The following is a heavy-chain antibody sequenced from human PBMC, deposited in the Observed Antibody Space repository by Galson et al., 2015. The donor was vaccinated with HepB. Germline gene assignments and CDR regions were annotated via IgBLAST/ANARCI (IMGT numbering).Heavy chain of an antibody. V-gene: IGHV3-13*04. CDR3: ARAKGLDSSAPWGAFDI. CDR2: IGTAGGT. Sequence: SLRLSCAASGFTFSSYGMHWVRQATGKGLEWVSAIGTAGGTYYPGSVKGRFTISRENAKNSLYLQMNSLRAGDTAVYYCARAKGLDSSAPWGAFDIWGQGTMVTVSS. J-gene: IGHJ3*02. D-gene: IGHD3-22*01. CDR1: GFTFSSYG.